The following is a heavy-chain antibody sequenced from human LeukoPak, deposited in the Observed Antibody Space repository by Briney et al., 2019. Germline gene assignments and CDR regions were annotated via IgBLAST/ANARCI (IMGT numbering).Heavy chain of an antibody. Sequence: SETLSLTCAVYGGSFSGYYWSWIRQPPGKGLEWIGEINHSGSTNYNPSLKSRVTISVDTSKNQFSLKLSSVTAADTAVYYCTRLGSGYRIFDYWGQGTLVTVSS. CDR3: TRLGSGYRIFDY. J-gene: IGHJ4*02. V-gene: IGHV4-34*01. CDR1: GGSFSGYY. CDR2: INHSGST. D-gene: IGHD3-22*01.